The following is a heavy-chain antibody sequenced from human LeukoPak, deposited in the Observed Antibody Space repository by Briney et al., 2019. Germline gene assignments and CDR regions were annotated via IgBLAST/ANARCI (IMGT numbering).Heavy chain of an antibody. Sequence: ASVNVSCKASGYTFTSYYMHWVRQAPGQGLEWMGWISAYNGNTNYAQKVQGRVTMTTDTSTSTAYMELRSLRSDDTAVYYCARDLQLGCFDYWGQGTLVTVSS. D-gene: IGHD7-27*01. CDR2: ISAYNGNT. CDR3: ARDLQLGCFDY. V-gene: IGHV1-18*04. CDR1: GYTFTSYY. J-gene: IGHJ4*02.